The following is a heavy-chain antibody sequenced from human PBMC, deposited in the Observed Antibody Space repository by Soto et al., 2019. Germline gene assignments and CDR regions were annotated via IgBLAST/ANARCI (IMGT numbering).Heavy chain of an antibody. CDR3: ATRITVFGLLIPPFDP. V-gene: IGHV4-34*01. D-gene: IGHD3-3*01. CDR1: GGSANGYY. J-gene: IGHJ5*02. CDR2: INHTGGT. Sequence: SETLSLTCAVYGGSANGYYWNWIRQPPGKGLEWIGEINHTGGTHYNPSLTSRVTMSVDTSKNQFSLRWSSVTAADTAIYYCATRITVFGLLIPPFDPWGQGTQVTVSS.